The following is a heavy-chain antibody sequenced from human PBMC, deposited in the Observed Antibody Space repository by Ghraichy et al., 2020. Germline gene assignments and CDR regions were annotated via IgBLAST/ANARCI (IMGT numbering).Heavy chain of an antibody. D-gene: IGHD3-10*01. J-gene: IGHJ6*02. V-gene: IGHV3-23*01. CDR2: ISGSGGST. CDR1: GFTFSSYA. Sequence: GGSLRLSCAASGFTFSSYAMSWVRQAPGKGLEWVSAISGSGGSTYYADSVKGRFTISRDNSKNTLYLQMNSLRAEDTAVYYCAKDPFDTMVRGGNYYYYGMDVWGQGTTVTVSS. CDR3: AKDPFDTMVRGGNYYYYGMDV.